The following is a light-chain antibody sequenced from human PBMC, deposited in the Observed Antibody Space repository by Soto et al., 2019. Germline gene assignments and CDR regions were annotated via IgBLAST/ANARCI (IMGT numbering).Light chain of an antibody. J-gene: IGKJ4*02. CDR3: QQYGSVPLT. Sequence: EIVLTQSPGTLSLSPGGRTTLSCRASQSVSTNYLAWYQQKPGQAPRLLIYGASSRATGIPDRFSGSGSGADFTLTISRLEPEDFAVYYCQQYGSVPLTFGGGTKVEIK. CDR2: GAS. V-gene: IGKV3-20*01. CDR1: QSVSTNY.